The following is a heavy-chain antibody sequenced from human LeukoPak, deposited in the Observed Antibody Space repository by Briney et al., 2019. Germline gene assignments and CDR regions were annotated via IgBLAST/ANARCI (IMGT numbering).Heavy chain of an antibody. V-gene: IGHV1-46*01. CDR2: INPSGGST. D-gene: IGHD5-12*01. J-gene: IGHJ2*01. Sequence: GASVKVSCKASGYTFTSYYMHWVRQAPGQGLEWMGVINPSGGSTSYAQKFQGRVTMTRDMSTSTVYMELSSLRSEDTAVYYCVRKINSGYVDDWFFDLWGRGTLVTVSS. CDR3: VRKINSGYVDDWFFDL. CDR1: GYTFTSYY.